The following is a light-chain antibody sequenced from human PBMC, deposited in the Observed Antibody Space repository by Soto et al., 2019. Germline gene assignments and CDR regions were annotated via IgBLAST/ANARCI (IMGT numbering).Light chain of an antibody. CDR3: QQYNNWPLT. Sequence: IQMTQSPSTLSASVGDRVTITCRASQSVSNWLAWYQQKLGKAPKLLIYDVSSLESGVPSRFSGSGSGTEFILTISSLQPDDFATYYCQQYNNWPLTFGGGTKVDIK. CDR2: DVS. V-gene: IGKV1-5*01. J-gene: IGKJ4*01. CDR1: QSVSNW.